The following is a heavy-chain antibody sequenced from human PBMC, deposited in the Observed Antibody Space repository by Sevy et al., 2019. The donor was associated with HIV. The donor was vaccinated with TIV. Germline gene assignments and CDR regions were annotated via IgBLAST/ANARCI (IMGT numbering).Heavy chain of an antibody. CDR1: GYTFTGYY. V-gene: IGHV1-2*06. Sequence: ASVKVSCKASGYTFTGYYMHWVRQAPGQGLEWMGRINPNSGGTNYAQKIQGRVTMTRDTSISTAYMELSRLRSDDTAVYYCARVSVAAGTCNYFDYWGQGTLVTVSS. CDR2: INPNSGGT. J-gene: IGHJ4*02. CDR3: ARVSVAAGTCNYFDY. D-gene: IGHD6-13*01.